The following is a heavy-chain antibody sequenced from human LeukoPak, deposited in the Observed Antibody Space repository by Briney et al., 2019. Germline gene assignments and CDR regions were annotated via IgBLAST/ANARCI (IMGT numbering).Heavy chain of an antibody. CDR2: MYYSGST. V-gene: IGHV4-59*08. D-gene: IGHD4-23*01. J-gene: IGHJ4*02. Sequence: KPSETLSLTCTVSGDSISSDYWTWIRQPPGKGLEWIGFMYYSGSTNYNPSLKSRVTMSVDTSKNHFSLKLSSVTAADTAVYYCARGATVVTPNYWGQGTLVTVSS. CDR1: GDSISSDY. CDR3: ARGATVVTPNY.